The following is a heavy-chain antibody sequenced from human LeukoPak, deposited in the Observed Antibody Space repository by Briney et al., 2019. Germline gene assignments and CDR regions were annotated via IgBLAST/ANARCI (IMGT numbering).Heavy chain of an antibody. CDR2: ISSSSSYI. J-gene: IGHJ4*02. CDR3: ARDTNPYSRATAFDY. V-gene: IGHV3-21*01. D-gene: IGHD6-13*01. Sequence: GGSLRLSCAASGFTFSSYSMNWVRQAPGKGLEWVSSISSSSSYIYYADSVKGRFTISRDNAKNSLYLQMNSLRAEDTAVHYCARDTNPYSRATAFDYWGQGTLVTVSS. CDR1: GFTFSSYS.